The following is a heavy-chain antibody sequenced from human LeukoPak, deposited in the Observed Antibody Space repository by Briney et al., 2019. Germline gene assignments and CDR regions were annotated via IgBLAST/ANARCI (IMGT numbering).Heavy chain of an antibody. CDR2: ISGSGDST. D-gene: IGHD3-10*01. Sequence: GGSLRLSCTASGLTFSSYAKSWVRQAPGKGLEWVSVISGSGDSTYNADSVKGRFSISRDNSKNTLYLLMNSLRVDDTAVYYCAKSGAFNPYRSGSIVGYFDYWGQGTLVTVSS. V-gene: IGHV3-23*01. CDR3: AKSGAFNPYRSGSIVGYFDY. CDR1: GLTFSSYA. J-gene: IGHJ4*02.